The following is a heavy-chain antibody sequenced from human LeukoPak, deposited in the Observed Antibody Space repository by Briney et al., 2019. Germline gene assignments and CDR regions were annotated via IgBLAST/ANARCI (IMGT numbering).Heavy chain of an antibody. Sequence: PSETLSLTCTVSGGSISSGDYYWSWIRQPPGKGLEWIGYIYYSGSTYYHPSLKSRVTISVDTSKNQFSLKLSSVTAADTAVYYCARVGGGYGAKYNWFDPWGQGTLVTVSS. CDR3: ARVGGGYGAKYNWFDP. J-gene: IGHJ5*02. CDR1: GGSISSGDYY. CDR2: IYYSGST. V-gene: IGHV4-30-4*01. D-gene: IGHD4-17*01.